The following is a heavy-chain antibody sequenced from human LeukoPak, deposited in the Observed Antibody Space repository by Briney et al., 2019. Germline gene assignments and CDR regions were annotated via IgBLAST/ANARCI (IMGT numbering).Heavy chain of an antibody. Sequence: GGPPRLSCVASGFTCNTYSMHWVRQAPGKGLEGVAVLSFDGDGKHYADCVKGRFTIVRENSENALHLEMSNLRHEDTAIYYCARGVHFRDVWHVREWGQGTLLTVSS. V-gene: IGHV3-30-3*01. CDR3: ARGVHFRDVWHVRE. D-gene: IGHD5-24*01. CDR2: LSFDGDGK. J-gene: IGHJ4*02. CDR1: GFTCNTYS.